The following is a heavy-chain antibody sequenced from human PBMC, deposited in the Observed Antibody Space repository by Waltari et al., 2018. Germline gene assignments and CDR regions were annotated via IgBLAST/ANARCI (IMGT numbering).Heavy chain of an antibody. D-gene: IGHD2-2*01. CDR2: IYTSGST. CDR3: AREVVVVPAARRGYYYGMDV. V-gene: IGHV4-38-2*02. J-gene: IGHJ6*02. CDR1: GYSISSGYY. Sequence: QVQLQESGPGLVKPSETLSLTCAVSGYSISSGYYWGWIRQPPGKGLEWIGRIYTSGSTNYNPSLKSRVTMSVDTSKNQFSLKLSSVTAADTAVYYCAREVVVVPAARRGYYYGMDVWGQGTTVTVSS.